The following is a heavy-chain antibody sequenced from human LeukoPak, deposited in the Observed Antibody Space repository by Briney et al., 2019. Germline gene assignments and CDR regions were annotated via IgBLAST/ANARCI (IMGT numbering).Heavy chain of an antibody. Sequence: PGGSLRLSCEVSGFTFDNNDMHWVRQTTGKGLEWVSAVGSAGYTYYADSVRGRFTITRDNAKQSLYLQMNSLRVEDTAVYHCVRQPDSARYGFDYWGRGTQVTVSS. D-gene: IGHD1-14*01. J-gene: IGHJ4*02. CDR2: VGSAGYT. CDR3: VRQPDSARYGFDY. V-gene: IGHV3-13*01. CDR1: GFTFDNND.